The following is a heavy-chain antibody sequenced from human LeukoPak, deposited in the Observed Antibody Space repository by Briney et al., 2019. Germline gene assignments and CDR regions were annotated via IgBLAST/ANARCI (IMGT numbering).Heavy chain of an antibody. J-gene: IGHJ4*02. CDR2: ISAYNGNT. V-gene: IGHV1-18*01. D-gene: IGHD3-10*01. CDR1: GYTFSSYG. CDR3: ARYMVRGDPFDY. Sequence: ASVKVSCKASGYTFSSYGISWVRQAPGQGLEWMGWISAYNGNTNYAQELQGRVTMTTDTSTSTAYMELRSLRSDDTAVYYCARYMVRGDPFDYWGQGTLVTVSS.